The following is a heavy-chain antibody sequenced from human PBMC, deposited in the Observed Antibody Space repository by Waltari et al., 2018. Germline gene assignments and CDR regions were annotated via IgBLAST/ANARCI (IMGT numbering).Heavy chain of an antibody. CDR3: AKGAIFGVVGNWFDP. CDR2: ISGSGGST. V-gene: IGHV3-23*01. J-gene: IGHJ5*02. D-gene: IGHD3-3*02. CDR1: GFTFSSYA. Sequence: EVQLLESGGGLVQPGGSLRLSCAASGFTFSSYAMSWVRQAPGKGLEWVSAISGSGGSTDYADSVKGRYTISRDNSKNTLYLQMNSLRAEDTSVYYCAKGAIFGVVGNWFDPWGQGTLVTVSS.